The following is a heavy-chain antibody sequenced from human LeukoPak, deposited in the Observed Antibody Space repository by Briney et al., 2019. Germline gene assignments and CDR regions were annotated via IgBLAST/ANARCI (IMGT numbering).Heavy chain of an antibody. CDR1: CGSLRGFY. J-gene: IGHJ4*02. Sequence: SGALSLTRGFYCGSLRGFYWRWVPQPPGEGVGGVGEIHHCGRHHYNPSLKSRVTISVDTSKNQFSLKLSSVTAADTAMYYCARGSPIGTVESAAILGHVLSLFDYWGQGTLVTVSS. D-gene: IGHD2-2*02. CDR2: IHHCGRH. V-gene: IGHV4-34*01. CDR3: ARGSPIGTVESAAILGHVLSLFDY.